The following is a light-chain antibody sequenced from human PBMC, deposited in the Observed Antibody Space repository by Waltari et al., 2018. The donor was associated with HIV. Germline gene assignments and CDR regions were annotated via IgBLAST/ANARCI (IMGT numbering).Light chain of an antibody. Sequence: QSALTQPPSVSGSPGQPAAISCIGTTSDFISDARVSWYQQAPGTAPRLVIYAVDNRPSGVPDRFSGFKFADTASLTIYGLQPEDEAYYYCASYRTNDTHYAFGSGTEVTVL. CDR1: TSDFISDAR. J-gene: IGLJ1*01. CDR2: AVD. V-gene: IGLV2-18*02. CDR3: ASYRTNDTHYA.